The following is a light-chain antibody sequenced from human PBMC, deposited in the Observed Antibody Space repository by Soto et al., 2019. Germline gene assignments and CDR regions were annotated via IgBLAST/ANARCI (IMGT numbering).Light chain of an antibody. CDR2: DVS. Sequence: QSVLTQPASVSGSPGQSIAISCTGTSSDVGDYNYVSWYQQHPGKAPKLIIYDVSDRPSGVSSRSSGSKSGNTASLTISGLQPEDEADYYCSSYTSSTPPYVFGTGTKVTVL. CDR1: SSDVGDYNY. V-gene: IGLV2-14*01. CDR3: SSYTSSTPPYV. J-gene: IGLJ1*01.